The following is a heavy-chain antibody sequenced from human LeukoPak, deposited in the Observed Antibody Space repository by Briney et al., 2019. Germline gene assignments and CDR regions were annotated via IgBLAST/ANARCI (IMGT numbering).Heavy chain of an antibody. CDR1: GFAFSSYA. CDR2: ISYDGSNK. CDR3: AGSRGVIIPNWFDP. J-gene: IGHJ5*02. D-gene: IGHD3-10*01. V-gene: IGHV3-30*04. Sequence: GGSLRLSCAASGFAFSSYAMHWVRQAPGKGLEWVAVISYDGSNKYYADSVKGRFTISRDNSKNTLYLQMNSLRAEDTAVYYCAGSRGVIIPNWFDPWGQGTLVTVSS.